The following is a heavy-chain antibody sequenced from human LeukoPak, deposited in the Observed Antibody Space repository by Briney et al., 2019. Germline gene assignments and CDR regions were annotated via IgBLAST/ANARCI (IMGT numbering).Heavy chain of an antibody. D-gene: IGHD3-10*01. CDR3: ARVATYYGSGTKRHNWFDP. J-gene: IGHJ5*02. V-gene: IGHV4-39*07. CDR1: GGSISSSSYY. Sequence: PSETLSLTCTVSGGSISSSSYYWGWIRQPPGKGLEWIGSIYYSGSTYYNPSLKSRVTISVDTSKNQFSLKLSSVTAADTAVYYCARVATYYGSGTKRHNWFDPWGQGTLVTVSS. CDR2: IYYSGST.